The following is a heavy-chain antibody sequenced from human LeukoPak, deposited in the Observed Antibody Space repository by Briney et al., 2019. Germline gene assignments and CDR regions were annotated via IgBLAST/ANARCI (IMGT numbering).Heavy chain of an antibody. V-gene: IGHV3-7*01. Sequence: PGGSLRLSCAASGFTFSSHWMSWVRQAPGKGLEWVANINYDGGEKYYVGSVKGRFTISRDNAKNSLYLQMNSLRAEDTAVYYCARYSSSWHYWGQGTLVTVSS. D-gene: IGHD6-13*01. CDR2: INYDGGEK. CDR1: GFTFSSHW. CDR3: ARYSSSWHY. J-gene: IGHJ4*02.